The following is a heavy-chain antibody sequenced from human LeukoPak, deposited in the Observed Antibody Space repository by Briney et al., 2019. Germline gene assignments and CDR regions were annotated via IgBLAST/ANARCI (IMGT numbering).Heavy chain of an antibody. CDR3: ARDRTTGDY. D-gene: IGHD2-2*01. J-gene: IGHJ4*02. V-gene: IGHV3-66*01. Sequence: GGSLRLSCAASGFTFSTFGMSWVRQAPGKGLEWVSVIYSGGSTYYADSVKGRFTISRDNSKNTLYLQMNSLRAEDTAVYYCARDRTTGDYWGQGTLVTVSS. CDR1: GFTFSTFG. CDR2: IYSGGST.